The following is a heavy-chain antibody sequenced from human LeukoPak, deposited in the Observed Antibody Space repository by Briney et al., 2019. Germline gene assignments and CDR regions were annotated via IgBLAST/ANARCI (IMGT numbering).Heavy chain of an antibody. CDR3: ARDVVGIYCSSTSCYGMDV. Sequence: GGSLRLSCAASGFTFSSYWMSWVRQAPGKGLEWVANINKDGGEKYYVDSVKGRFTISRDNAKNSLYLQMNSLRAEDTAVYYCARDVVGIYCSSTSCYGMDVWGQGTTVTVSS. J-gene: IGHJ6*02. D-gene: IGHD2-2*01. CDR1: GFTFSSYW. V-gene: IGHV3-7*01. CDR2: INKDGGEK.